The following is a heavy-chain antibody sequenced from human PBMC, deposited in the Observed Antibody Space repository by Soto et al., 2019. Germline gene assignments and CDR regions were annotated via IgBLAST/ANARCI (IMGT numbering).Heavy chain of an antibody. CDR3: AKDGRFAVAAPNWFDP. V-gene: IGHV3-23*01. Sequence: GSLRLSCAASGFTFSSYAMSWVRQAPEKELEWVSALSGSGGSTYYADSVKGRFTISRDHSKNTLYLQMNSLRAEDTAVYSCAKDGRFAVAAPNWFDPWGQGTLVTVSS. D-gene: IGHD6-19*01. J-gene: IGHJ5*02. CDR2: LSGSGGST. CDR1: GFTFSSYA.